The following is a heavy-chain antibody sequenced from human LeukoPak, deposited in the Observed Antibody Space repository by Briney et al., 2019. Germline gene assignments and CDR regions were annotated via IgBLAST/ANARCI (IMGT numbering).Heavy chain of an antibody. CDR3: ARQTGSGLFILP. J-gene: IGHJ4*02. D-gene: IGHD3/OR15-3a*01. V-gene: IGHV4-39*01. CDR2: IYYSGNT. CDR1: GVSISSSNSY. Sequence: SETLSLTCTVSGVSISSSNSYWGWIRQPPGKGPEWIGSIYYSGNTYYNASLKSQVSISIDTSKNQFSLRLTSVTAADTAVYYCARQTGSGLFILPGGQGTLVTVSS.